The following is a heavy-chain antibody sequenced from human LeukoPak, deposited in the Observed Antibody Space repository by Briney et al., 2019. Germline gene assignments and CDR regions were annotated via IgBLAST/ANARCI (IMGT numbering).Heavy chain of an antibody. D-gene: IGHD3-22*01. CDR2: IGTYGGDT. Sequence: ASVKVTCKATSRISWVRQAPGQGLEWMGWIGTYGGDTYYAQKFQGRITVTTDTSTSTVYVELRNLRSDDTAVYYCARGLWNFYDDSGYNRDFDSWGQGTLVTVSS. CDR3: ARGLWNFYDDSGYNRDFDS. CDR1: TSR. V-gene: IGHV1-18*01. J-gene: IGHJ5*01.